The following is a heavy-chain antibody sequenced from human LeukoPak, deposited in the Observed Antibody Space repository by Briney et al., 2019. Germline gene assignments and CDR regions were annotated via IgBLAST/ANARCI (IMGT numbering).Heavy chain of an antibody. Sequence: PSETLSLTCTVSGGSISSYYWSWIRQPPGKGLEWIGYIYYSGSTNYNPSLKSRVTISVDTSKNQFSLKLSSVTAADTAVYYCARHALDLDAFDIWGQGTMVTVSS. CDR3: ARHALDLDAFDI. CDR2: IYYSGST. D-gene: IGHD1-1*01. J-gene: IGHJ3*02. CDR1: GGSISSYY. V-gene: IGHV4-59*08.